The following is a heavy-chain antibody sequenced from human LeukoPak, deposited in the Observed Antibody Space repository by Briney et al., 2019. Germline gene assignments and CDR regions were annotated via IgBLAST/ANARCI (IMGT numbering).Heavy chain of an antibody. Sequence: GGSLRLSCAASGFTFSDYYMSWIRQAPGRGLEWVSYISSSGSPISYADSVKGRSTISRDNTKNSLYLQMNSLRAEDTAVYYCARHQHYGMDVWGQGTTATVSS. V-gene: IGHV3-11*01. CDR2: ISSSGSPI. CDR1: GFTFSDYY. CDR3: ARHQHYGMDV. J-gene: IGHJ6*02.